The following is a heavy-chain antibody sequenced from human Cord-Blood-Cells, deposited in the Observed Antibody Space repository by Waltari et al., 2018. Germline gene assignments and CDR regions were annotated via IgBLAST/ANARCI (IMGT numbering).Heavy chain of an antibody. CDR2: ISYDGSNK. D-gene: IGHD2-8*02. Sequence: QVQLVESGGGVVQPGRSLRLSCAASGFTFSSHAMHWVRQAPGKGLEWVAVISYDGSNKYYADSVKGRFTISRDNSKNTLYLQMNSLRAEDTAVYYCARPYRRLLAPFDYWGQGTLVTVSS. V-gene: IGHV3-30-3*01. J-gene: IGHJ4*02. CDR1: GFTFSSHA. CDR3: ARPYRRLLAPFDY.